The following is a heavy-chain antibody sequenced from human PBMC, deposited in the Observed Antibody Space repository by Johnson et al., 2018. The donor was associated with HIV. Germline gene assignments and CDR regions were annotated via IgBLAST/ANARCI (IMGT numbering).Heavy chain of an antibody. D-gene: IGHD2-21*02. V-gene: IGHV3-66*01. CDR3: ARPHIVVVTAGYAFDT. J-gene: IGHJ3*02. Sequence: VQLVESGGGLVQPGGSLRLSCAASGFTVSSNYMSWVRQAPGKGLEWVSVIYSGGSTYYADSVKGRFTISRDNSKNTLYLQMNSVRAEDTAVYYCARPHIVVVTAGYAFDTWGQGTMVTVSS. CDR2: IYSGGST. CDR1: GFTVSSNY.